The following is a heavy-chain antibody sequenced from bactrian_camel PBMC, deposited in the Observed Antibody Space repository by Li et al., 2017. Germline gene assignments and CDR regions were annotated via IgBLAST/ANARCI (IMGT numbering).Heavy chain of an antibody. CDR1: GLTFYGSD. D-gene: IGHD6*01. Sequence: HVQLVESGGGSVQEGGSLLLSCVASGLTFYGSDMGWYRQVPGNECELVATLSADSPTYYAHSVKGRFTISQDISKNTVYLQMNNLKPEYTAVYYCVRPGENGGTFGYWGQGTQVTVS. CDR2: LSADSPT. V-gene: IGHV3S55*01. J-gene: IGHJ6*01. CDR3: VRPGENGGTFGY.